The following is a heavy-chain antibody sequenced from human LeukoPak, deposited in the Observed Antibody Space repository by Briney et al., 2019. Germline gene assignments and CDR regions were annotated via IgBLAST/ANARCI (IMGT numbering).Heavy chain of an antibody. CDR1: GFAFEDYA. V-gene: IGHV3-9*01. Sequence: GRSLRLSCAGSGFAFEDYAMHWVRQAPGKGLEWVSGISWNSGSIGYADSVKGRFTISRDNAKNSLYLQMNSLRAEDTALYYCTKGLRNYDILTGTDYWGQGTLVTVSS. CDR2: ISWNSGSI. CDR3: TKGLRNYDILTGTDY. D-gene: IGHD3-9*01. J-gene: IGHJ4*02.